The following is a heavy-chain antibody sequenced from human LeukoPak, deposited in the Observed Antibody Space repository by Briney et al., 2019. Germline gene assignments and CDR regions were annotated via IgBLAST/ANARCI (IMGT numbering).Heavy chain of an antibody. CDR3: ATSTVTTPSYYYYGMDV. CDR1: GFTFSSYA. V-gene: IGHV3-23*01. J-gene: IGHJ6*02. D-gene: IGHD4-17*01. Sequence: PGGSLRLAWAAAGFTFSSYAMGWVRQAAGKGLEWVSAISGSGGSTYYADSVKGRFTISRDNSKNTLYLQMNSLSAEDTAVYYCATSTVTTPSYYYYGMDVWGQGTTVTVSS. CDR2: ISGSGGST.